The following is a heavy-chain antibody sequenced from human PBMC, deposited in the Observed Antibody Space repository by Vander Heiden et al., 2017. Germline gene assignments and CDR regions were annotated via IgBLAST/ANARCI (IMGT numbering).Heavy chain of an antibody. V-gene: IGHV3-72*01. J-gene: IGHJ4*02. Sequence: EVQLVESGGGLVQPGGSLRLSCAATGFTFSDHYMDWVRQAPGKGLEWVGRTRNKANSYTTEYAASVKGRFTISRDDSKNSLYLQMNSLKTEDTAVYYCARLQNDYWGQGTLVTVSS. CDR1: GFTFSDHY. D-gene: IGHD4-4*01. CDR3: ARLQNDY. CDR2: TRNKANSYTT.